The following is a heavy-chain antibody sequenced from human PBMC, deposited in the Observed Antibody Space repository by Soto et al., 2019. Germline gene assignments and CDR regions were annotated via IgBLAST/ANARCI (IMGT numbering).Heavy chain of an antibody. V-gene: IGHV1-69*06. CDR3: ARDVELELREDWFDP. Sequence: QVQLVQSGAEVKKPGSSVKVSCKASGGTFSSYAISWVRQAPGQGLEWMGGIIPIFGTANYAQKFQGRVTITADKSTSTAYMELSSQRSEDTAVYYCARDVELELREDWFDPWGQGTLVTVSS. CDR2: IIPIFGTA. J-gene: IGHJ5*02. CDR1: GGTFSSYA. D-gene: IGHD1-7*01.